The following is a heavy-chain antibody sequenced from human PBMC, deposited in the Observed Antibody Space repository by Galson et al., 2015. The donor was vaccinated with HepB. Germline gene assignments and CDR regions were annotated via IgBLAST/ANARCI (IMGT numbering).Heavy chain of an antibody. D-gene: IGHD1-26*01. CDR3: AHRRVGTGQHFDY. V-gene: IGHV2-5*01. CDR2: IYWNNDK. J-gene: IGHJ4*02. CDR1: GFSLSTTGVG. Sequence: PALVKPTQTLTLTCTFSGFSLSTTGVGVGWIRQSPGDALEWLAVIYWNNDKRYSPSLKTRLTITKDTAKNQVVLTMTNMDPADTATYYCAHRRVGTGQHFDYWGQGTLVSVSS.